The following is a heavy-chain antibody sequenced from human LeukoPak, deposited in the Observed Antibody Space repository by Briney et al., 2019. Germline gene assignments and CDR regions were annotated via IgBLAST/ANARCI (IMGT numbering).Heavy chain of an antibody. D-gene: IGHD5-18*01. J-gene: IGHJ4*02. CDR2: ISSSSIYI. Sequence: GGSLRLSCAASGFTFSIYSMNWVRQAPGKGLEWVSSISSSSIYIYYADSVKGRFTISRDNAKNSLYLQMNSLRAEVTAVYYCARGTAMVVGRVDYWGQGTLVTVSS. V-gene: IGHV3-21*01. CDR3: ARGTAMVVGRVDY. CDR1: GFTFSIYS.